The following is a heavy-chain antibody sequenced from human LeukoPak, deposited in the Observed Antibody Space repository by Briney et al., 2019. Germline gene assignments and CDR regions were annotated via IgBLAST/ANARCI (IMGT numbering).Heavy chain of an antibody. D-gene: IGHD6-6*01. CDR3: ARDLVSRSNY. Sequence: GESLRLSCAASGFTFSRYTMNWVRQSPGKGLEWVSSISSSGYYIYYADSVKGRFTISRDNAKNSLYLQMNSLRAEDTAVYYCARDLVSRSNYWGQGTPVTVSS. J-gene: IGHJ4*02. CDR1: GFTFSRYT. V-gene: IGHV3-21*01. CDR2: ISSSGYYI.